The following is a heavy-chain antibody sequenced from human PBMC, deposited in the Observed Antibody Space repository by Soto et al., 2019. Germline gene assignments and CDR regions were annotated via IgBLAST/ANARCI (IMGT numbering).Heavy chain of an antibody. Sequence: PSETLSLTCTVSGGSISSSSYYWGWIRQPPGKGLEWIGNVYYGGSTYYNPSLKSRVTISVETSKSQFSLKLSSVTAADTAVYYCAGGDYYHSSGYYFYYYTMAAWGQGTTVTGSS. CDR3: AGGDYYHSSGYYFYYYTMAA. CDR1: GGSISSSSYY. J-gene: IGHJ6*02. V-gene: IGHV4-39*01. D-gene: IGHD3-22*01. CDR2: VYYGGST.